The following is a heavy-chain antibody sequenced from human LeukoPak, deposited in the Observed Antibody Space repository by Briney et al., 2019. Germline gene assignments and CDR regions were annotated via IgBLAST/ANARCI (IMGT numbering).Heavy chain of an antibody. CDR3: ATPGTTGSFDS. Sequence: PSETLSLTCTVSGASISSSTHSWGWIRQPPGKGLEWLGNISYSGSTDYNPSLKSQVTISVDMSKNHFSLKLTSLTAADTAVYYCATPGTTGSFDSWGQGTLVTVSS. D-gene: IGHD4-17*01. V-gene: IGHV4-39*02. J-gene: IGHJ4*02. CDR2: ISYSGST. CDR1: GASISSSTHS.